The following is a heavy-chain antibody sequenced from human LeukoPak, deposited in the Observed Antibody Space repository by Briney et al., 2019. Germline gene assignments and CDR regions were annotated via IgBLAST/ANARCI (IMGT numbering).Heavy chain of an antibody. J-gene: IGHJ4*02. CDR1: GGSMTTHH. V-gene: IGHV4-59*11. CDR2: VFDSGRT. Sequence: SETLSLTCTVSGGSMTTHHWNWIRQTPGKGLGWIGYVFDSGRTKENPSLKSRVTLSADTSKNQLSLRLSSVTAADTAVYYCTTIKRGNIFGYFDFWGQGILVTVSS. CDR3: TTIKRGNIFGYFDF. D-gene: IGHD5-18*01.